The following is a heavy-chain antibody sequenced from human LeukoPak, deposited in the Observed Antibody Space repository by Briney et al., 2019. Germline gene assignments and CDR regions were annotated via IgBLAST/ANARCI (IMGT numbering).Heavy chain of an antibody. CDR1: GFTFSSYA. V-gene: IGHV3-23*01. J-gene: IGHJ4*02. CDR2: ISGSGGST. Sequence: GGSLRLSCAASGFTFSSYAMSWVRQAPGKGLEWVSAISGSGGSTYYADSVKGRFTISRDNSKNTLYLQMNSPRAEDTAVYYCAKARRDGYNNFDYWGQGTLVTVSS. CDR3: AKARRDGYNNFDY. D-gene: IGHD5-24*01.